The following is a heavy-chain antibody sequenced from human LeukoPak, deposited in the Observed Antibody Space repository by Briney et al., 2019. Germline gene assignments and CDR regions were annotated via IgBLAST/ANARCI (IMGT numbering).Heavy chain of an antibody. Sequence: PSETLSLTCTVSGGSISSYYWSWIRQPPGKGLEWIGYIYYSGSTNYNPSLKSRVTISVDTAKNQFSLKLSSVTAADTAVYYCASSGAGHFDYWGQGTLVTVSS. CDR2: IYYSGST. CDR1: GGSISSYY. CDR3: ASSGAGHFDY. V-gene: IGHV4-59*01. J-gene: IGHJ4*02. D-gene: IGHD3-10*01.